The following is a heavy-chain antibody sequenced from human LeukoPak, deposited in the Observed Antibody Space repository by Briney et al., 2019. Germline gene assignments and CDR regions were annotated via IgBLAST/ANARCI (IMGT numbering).Heavy chain of an antibody. D-gene: IGHD2-2*01. CDR3: ARVRQLLLGGYYYYMDV. CDR2: IYYSGST. CDR1: GGSISSYY. V-gene: IGHV4-59*01. J-gene: IGHJ6*03. Sequence: SETLSLTCTVSGGSISSYYWSWIRQPPGKGLEWIGYIYYSGSTNYNPSLKSRVTISVDTSKNQFSLTLSSVTAADTAVYYCARVRQLLLGGYYYYMDVWGKGTTVTVS.